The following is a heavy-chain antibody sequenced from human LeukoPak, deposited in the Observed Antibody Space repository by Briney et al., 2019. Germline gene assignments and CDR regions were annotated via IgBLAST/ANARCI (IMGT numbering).Heavy chain of an antibody. CDR2: ISGSGGST. D-gene: IGHD3-22*01. J-gene: IGHJ4*02. V-gene: IGHV3-23*01. Sequence: PGGSLRLSCAASGFTFSSYAMSWVRQAPGKGLEWVSAISGSGGSTYYADSVKGRFTISGDNSKNTLYLQMNSLRAEDTAVYYCAKDLTVGFDSSGSGDYWGQGTLVTVSS. CDR1: GFTFSSYA. CDR3: AKDLTVGFDSSGSGDY.